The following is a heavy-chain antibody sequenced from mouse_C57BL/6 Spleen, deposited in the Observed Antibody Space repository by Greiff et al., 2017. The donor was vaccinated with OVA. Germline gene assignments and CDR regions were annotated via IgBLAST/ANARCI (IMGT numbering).Heavy chain of an antibody. J-gene: IGHJ2*01. CDR1: GFTLSDYG. V-gene: IGHV5-17*01. CDR3: ARNGNYVFDY. CDR2: ISSGSSTI. Sequence: EVMLVESGGGLVKPGGSLKLSCAASGFTLSDYGMHWVRQAPEKGLEWVAYISSGSSTIYYADTVKGRFTISRDNAKNTLFLQMTSLRSEDTAMYYCARNGNYVFDYWGQGTTLTVSS. D-gene: IGHD2-1*01.